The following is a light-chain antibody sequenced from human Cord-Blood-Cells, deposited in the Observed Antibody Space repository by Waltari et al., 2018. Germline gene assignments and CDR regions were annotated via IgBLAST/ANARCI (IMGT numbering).Light chain of an antibody. CDR1: KSVLYSSNNKNY. CDR2: WAS. CDR3: QQYYSTPYT. J-gene: IGKJ2*01. Sequence: DIVMTQSPASLSVSLGERATINYKSSKSVLYSSNNKNYLAWYQQKPGQPPKLLIYWASTRESGVPDRFSGSGSGTDFTLTISSLQAVDVAVYYCQQYYSTPYTFGQGTKLELK. V-gene: IGKV4-1*01.